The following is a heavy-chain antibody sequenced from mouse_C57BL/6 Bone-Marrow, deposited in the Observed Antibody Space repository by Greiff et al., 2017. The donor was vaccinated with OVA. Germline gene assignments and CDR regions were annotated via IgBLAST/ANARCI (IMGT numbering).Heavy chain of an antibody. CDR1: GYTFTDYY. CDR2: INPNNGGT. Sequence: EVQLQQSGPELVKPGASVKISCKASGYTFTDYYMNLVKQSHGKSLEWIGDINPNNGGTSYNQKFKGKATLTVDKSSSTAYMELRSLTSEDSAVYYCARSLYYDYEGNYFDYWGQGTTLTVSS. J-gene: IGHJ2*01. V-gene: IGHV1-26*01. D-gene: IGHD2-4*01. CDR3: ARSLYYDYEGNYFDY.